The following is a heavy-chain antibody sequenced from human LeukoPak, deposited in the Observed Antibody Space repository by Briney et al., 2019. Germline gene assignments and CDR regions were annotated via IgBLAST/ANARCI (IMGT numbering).Heavy chain of an antibody. J-gene: IGHJ4*02. V-gene: IGHV3-13*01. CDR2: IGTAGDT. CDR3: ARVAKERVGGVYYFDY. Sequence: GGPLRLSCAASGFTFSDYDMHWVRQATGKGLEWASAIGTAGDTYYTGSVKGRFTISRENAKNSLYLQMNSLRAGDTAVYYCARVAKERVGGVYYFDYWGQGTLVTVSS. CDR1: GFTFSDYD. D-gene: IGHD1-1*01.